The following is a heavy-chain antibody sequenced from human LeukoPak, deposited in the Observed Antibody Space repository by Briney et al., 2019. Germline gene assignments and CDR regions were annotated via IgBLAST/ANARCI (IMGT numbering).Heavy chain of an antibody. V-gene: IGHV3-7*01. CDR1: GFTFSHYW. J-gene: IGHJ3*02. CDR3: AREDMWAFDI. CDR2: IKPDGSQK. D-gene: IGHD2-15*01. Sequence: PGGSLRLSCAASGFTFSHYWMSWVRQAPGRGLEWVANIKPDGSQKDYVDFVKGRFTISRDNAKNSLYLQMDSLRSEDTAVYFCAREDMWAFDISGQGTMVTVSS.